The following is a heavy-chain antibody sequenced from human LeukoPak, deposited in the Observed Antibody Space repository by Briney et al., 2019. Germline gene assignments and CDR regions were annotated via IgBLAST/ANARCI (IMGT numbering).Heavy chain of an antibody. CDR2: IYFSGSP. V-gene: IGHV4-59*01. CDR1: GASMRSYY. D-gene: IGHD3-22*01. CDR3: ARDTRSYDTSGYYYFDY. J-gene: IGHJ4*02. Sequence: PSETLSLTCSVSGASMRSYYWNWIRQTPGKGLEWVGSIYFSGSPNYNPSLRSRLSISLETSKSQFSLRLSSVTAADTAVYYCARDTRSYDTSGYYYFDYWGQGTLVTVSS.